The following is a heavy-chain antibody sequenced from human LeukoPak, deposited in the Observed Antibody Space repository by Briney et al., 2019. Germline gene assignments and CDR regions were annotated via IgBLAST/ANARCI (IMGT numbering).Heavy chain of an antibody. D-gene: IGHD6-13*01. CDR1: GYTFTSYY. V-gene: IGHV1-46*01. CDR3: AREKDMVAAAAKTGGYYYYGMDV. J-gene: IGHJ6*01. CDR2: INPSGGST. Sequence: ASVKVSCKASGYTFTSYYMHWVRQAPGQGLEWMGIINPSGGSTSYAQKFQGRVTKTRDTSTSTVYMELISLKSEVSAVYYCAREKDMVAAAAKTGGYYYYGMDVWGQGTTVTVSS.